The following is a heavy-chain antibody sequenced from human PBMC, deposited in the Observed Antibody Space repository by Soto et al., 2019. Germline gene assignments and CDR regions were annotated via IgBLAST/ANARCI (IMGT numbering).Heavy chain of an antibody. Sequence: QVQLVQSGAEVKKPGSSVEVSCKASGGTFSSYAISWVRQAHGQGLEWMGGIIPIIGTANYAQKCQGRVTITADESTSTAYMELSSLRSEDTAVYYCARESLGVGAPTNYFDYWGQGTLVTVSS. J-gene: IGHJ4*02. CDR2: IIPIIGTA. V-gene: IGHV1-69*01. CDR1: GGTFSSYA. D-gene: IGHD1-26*01. CDR3: ARESLGVGAPTNYFDY.